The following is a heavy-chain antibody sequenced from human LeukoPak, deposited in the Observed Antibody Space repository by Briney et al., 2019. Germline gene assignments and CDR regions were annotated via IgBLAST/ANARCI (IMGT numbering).Heavy chain of an antibody. Sequence: GASVKVSCKASGGTFSSYAISWVRQAPGQGLEWMGRIIPILGIANYAQKFQGRVTITADKSTSTAYMELSSLRSEDTAVYYCARDYSSSWSDYWGQGTLVTVSS. D-gene: IGHD6-13*01. CDR2: IIPILGIA. J-gene: IGHJ4*02. CDR3: ARDYSSSWSDY. CDR1: GGTFSSYA. V-gene: IGHV1-69*04.